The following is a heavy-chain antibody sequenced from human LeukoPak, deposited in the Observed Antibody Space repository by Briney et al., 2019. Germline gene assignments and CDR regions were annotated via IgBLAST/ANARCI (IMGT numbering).Heavy chain of an antibody. CDR3: ARESPLKRAFDI. CDR2: IYYSGST. Sequence: SETLSLTCAVSGVSISSGSYYWGWIRQPPGKGLEWIGSIYYSGSTYYNPSLKSRVTISVDRSKNQFSLKLSSVTAADTAVYYCARESPLKRAFDIWGQGTMVTVSS. CDR1: GVSISSGSYY. D-gene: IGHD6-25*01. V-gene: IGHV4-39*07. J-gene: IGHJ3*02.